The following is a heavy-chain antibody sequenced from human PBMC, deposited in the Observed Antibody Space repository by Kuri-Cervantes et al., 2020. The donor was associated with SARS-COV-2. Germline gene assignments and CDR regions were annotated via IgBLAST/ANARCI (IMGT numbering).Heavy chain of an antibody. Sequence: GESLKIYCAASGFTFSSYGMHWVRQAPGKGLEWVAFIRYDGSNKYYADSVKGRFTISRDNSKNTLYLQMNSLRAEDTAVYYCAKERSSGWSKNYLDYCGQGTLVTVSS. J-gene: IGHJ4*02. V-gene: IGHV3-30*02. D-gene: IGHD6-19*01. CDR2: IRYDGSNK. CDR1: GFTFSSYG. CDR3: AKERSSGWSKNYLDY.